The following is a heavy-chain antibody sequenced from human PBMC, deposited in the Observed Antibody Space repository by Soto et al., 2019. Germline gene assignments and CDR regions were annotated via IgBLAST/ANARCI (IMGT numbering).Heavy chain of an antibody. D-gene: IGHD3-10*01. CDR3: AREPKESFYFDY. J-gene: IGHJ4*02. Sequence: ASVKVSCKASGYTFTSYGISWVRQAPGQGLEWMGWISAYNGNTNYAQKLQGRVTMTRDTSTSTANMELASLISEDTAVYYCAREPKESFYFDYWGQGTLVTVSS. CDR2: ISAYNGNT. V-gene: IGHV1-18*01. CDR1: GYTFTSYG.